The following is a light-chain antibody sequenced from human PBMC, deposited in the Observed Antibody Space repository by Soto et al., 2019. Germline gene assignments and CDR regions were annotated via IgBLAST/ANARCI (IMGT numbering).Light chain of an antibody. Sequence: IVLTQPQDSLAGSLAGRATINCNSGQRVFYSPTNKDSLPGCQQKQGQPPKFVISWASIRESGVPDRFSGSGSGTDFTLTIISLQAEDVAVYYCQQYYRTPPTFGQGTKVEIK. CDR3: QQYYRTPPT. J-gene: IGKJ1*01. V-gene: IGKV4-1*01. CDR2: WAS. CDR1: QRVFYSPTNKDS.